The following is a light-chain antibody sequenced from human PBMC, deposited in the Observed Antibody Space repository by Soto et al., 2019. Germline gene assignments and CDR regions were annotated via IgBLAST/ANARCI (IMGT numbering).Light chain of an antibody. CDR1: SSDVAEYKY. V-gene: IGLV2-14*03. Sequence: QSARTQPAWVSVSPGQSITISCTETSSDVAEYKYVSWYQQHPGRAPKLIIYDVSNRPSGVSNRFSGSKSGSTASLTISGLQAEDEADYYCSAYTTSIALYVFGAGTKVTVL. J-gene: IGLJ1*01. CDR3: SAYTTSIALYV. CDR2: DVS.